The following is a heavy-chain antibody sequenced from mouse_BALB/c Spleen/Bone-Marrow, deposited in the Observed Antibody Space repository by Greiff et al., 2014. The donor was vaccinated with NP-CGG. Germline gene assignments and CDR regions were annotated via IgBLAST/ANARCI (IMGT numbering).Heavy chain of an antibody. D-gene: IGHD2-3*01. J-gene: IGHJ2*01. V-gene: IGHV7-3*02. CDR2: IRNKANGYTT. CDR1: GFTFTDYY. CDR3: ARDMGGLLFDY. Sequence: EVNLVESGGGLIQPGGSLRLSCATSGFTFTDYYMTWVRQPPGKALEWLGFIRNKANGYTTEYSASVKGRFTISRDNSQSILYLQMNTLRAEDSATYYCARDMGGLLFDYWGQGTTLTVSS.